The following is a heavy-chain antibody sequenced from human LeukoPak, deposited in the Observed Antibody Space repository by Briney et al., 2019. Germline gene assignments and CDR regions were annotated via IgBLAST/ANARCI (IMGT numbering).Heavy chain of an antibody. D-gene: IGHD2-2*01. CDR1: GFTFSSYE. J-gene: IGHJ4*02. CDR2: ISSSGSTI. V-gene: IGHV3-48*03. CDR3: ARDPLGYCSSTSCSDY. Sequence: GGSLRLSCAASGFTFSSYEMNWVRQAQGKGLEGVSYISSSGSTIYYADSVKGRFTISRDNAKNSLYLQMNSLRAEDTAVYYCARDPLGYCSSTSCSDYWGQGTLVTVSS.